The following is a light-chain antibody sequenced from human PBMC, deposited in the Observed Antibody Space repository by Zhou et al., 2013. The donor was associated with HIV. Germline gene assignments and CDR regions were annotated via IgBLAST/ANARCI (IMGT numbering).Light chain of an antibody. CDR3: MQALQTPFT. V-gene: IGKV2D-29*01. CDR1: QSLLHSNGKTY. Sequence: DIVMTQTPLSLSVTPGQPASISCKAAQSLLHSNGKTYLYWYLQRPGQPPQLLIDEDSNRVSGVPERFSGTGSGTDFTLKISRVEAEDVGVYYCMQALQTPFTFGPGTKVDIK. CDR2: EDS. J-gene: IGKJ3*01.